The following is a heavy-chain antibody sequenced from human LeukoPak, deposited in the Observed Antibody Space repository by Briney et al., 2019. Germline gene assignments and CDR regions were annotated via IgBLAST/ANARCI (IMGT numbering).Heavy chain of an antibody. D-gene: IGHD3-10*01. CDR3: ARYPPEGFGDQMAAYYYYMDV. CDR2: MNPNSGNT. V-gene: IGHV1-8*01. Sequence: ASVKVSCKASGYTFTSYDINWVRQATGQGLEWMGWMNPNSGNTGYAQKFQGRVTMTRNTSISTAYMELSSLRSEDTAVCYCARYPPEGFGDQMAAYYYYMDVWGKGTTVTVSS. J-gene: IGHJ6*03. CDR1: GYTFTSYD.